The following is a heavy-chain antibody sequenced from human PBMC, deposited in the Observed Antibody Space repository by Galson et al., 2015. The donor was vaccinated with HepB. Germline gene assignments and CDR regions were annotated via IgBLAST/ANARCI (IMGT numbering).Heavy chain of an antibody. J-gene: IGHJ1*01. Sequence: SLRLSCAASGFTFSSYSMNWVRQAPGKGLEWVSAISGSGGSTYYADSVKGRFTISRDNSKNTLYLQMNSLRAEDTAVYYCAKQQWLVRGGYFQHWGQGTLVTVSS. CDR3: AKQQWLVRGGYFQH. CDR2: ISGSGGST. CDR1: GFTFSSYS. V-gene: IGHV3-23*01. D-gene: IGHD6-19*01.